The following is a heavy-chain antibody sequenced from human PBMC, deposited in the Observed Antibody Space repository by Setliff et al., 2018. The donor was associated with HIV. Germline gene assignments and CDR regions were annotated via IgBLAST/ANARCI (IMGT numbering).Heavy chain of an antibody. J-gene: IGHJ4*02. D-gene: IGHD4-17*01. Sequence: SETLSLTCNVSSGSISSHYWSWIRQPPGKGLEWIGYIYYSGSTNYNPSLKSRVTISVDTSKTQFSLKLSSVTAADTAVYYCARGPEYGDYVGAYLFDYWGQGTLVTVSS. CDR1: SGSISSHY. CDR2: IYYSGST. CDR3: ARGPEYGDYVGAYLFDY. V-gene: IGHV4-59*11.